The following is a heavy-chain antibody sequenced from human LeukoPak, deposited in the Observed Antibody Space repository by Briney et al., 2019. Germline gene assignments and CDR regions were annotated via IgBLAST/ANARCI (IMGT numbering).Heavy chain of an antibody. CDR1: GFTFSDYY. V-gene: IGHV3-11*01. Sequence: GGSLRLSCAASGFTFSDYYMSWIRQAPGKGLEWVSYISSSGSTIYYADSVKGRFTISRDNAKNSLYLQMNSLRAEDTAVYYCARTPVLLWFGELPNSPYYYGMDVWGQGTTVTVSS. J-gene: IGHJ6*02. CDR3: ARTPVLLWFGELPNSPYYYGMDV. CDR2: ISSSGSTI. D-gene: IGHD3-10*01.